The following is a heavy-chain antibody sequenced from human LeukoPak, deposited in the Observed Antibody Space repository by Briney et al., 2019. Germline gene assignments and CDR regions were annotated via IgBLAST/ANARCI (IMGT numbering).Heavy chain of an antibody. CDR1: GFNFRSHW. J-gene: IGHJ4*02. CDR3: AAAAGTHDFDY. Sequence: GGSLRLSCAGSGFNFRSHWMSWVRQAPGKGLEWVSAISGSGGSTYYADSVKGRFTISRDNSKNTLYLQMNSLRAEDTAVYYCAAAAGTHDFDYWGQGTLVTVSP. V-gene: IGHV3-23*01. CDR2: ISGSGGST. D-gene: IGHD6-13*01.